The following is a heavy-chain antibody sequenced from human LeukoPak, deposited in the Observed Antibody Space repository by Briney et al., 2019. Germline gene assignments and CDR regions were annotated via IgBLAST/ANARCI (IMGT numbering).Heavy chain of an antibody. Sequence: PGGSLRLSCAASGFTFSSYAMSWVRQAPRKGLEWVSAIIGSGTTTRYAESVKGRFTISRDNSKNTVFLQMNSLRAEDTAVYYCAVTPGYCTGENYYCPLAYWGQGTLVTVSS. V-gene: IGHV3-23*01. CDR3: AVTPGYCTGENYYCPLAY. D-gene: IGHD2-8*02. J-gene: IGHJ4*02. CDR1: GFTFSSYA. CDR2: IIGSGTTT.